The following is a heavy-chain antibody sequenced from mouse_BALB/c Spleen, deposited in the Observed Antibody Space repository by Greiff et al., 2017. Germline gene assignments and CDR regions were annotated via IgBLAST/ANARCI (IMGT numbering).Heavy chain of an antibody. CDR1: GFSLTSCG. CDR2: IWTGGST. CDR3: ASYGSWFAY. V-gene: IGHV2-2*02. J-gene: IGHJ3*01. D-gene: IGHD1-2*01. Sequence: VKVVESGPGLVQPSQSLSITCTVSGFSLTSCGVHWVRQSPGKGLEWLGVIWTGGSTNYNAAFISRLSISNDNSKSQVFFKMNSLQANDTAVYYCASYGSWFAYWGQGTLVTVSA.